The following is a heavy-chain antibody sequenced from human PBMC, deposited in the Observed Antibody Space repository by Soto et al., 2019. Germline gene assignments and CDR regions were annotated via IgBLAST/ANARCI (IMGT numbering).Heavy chain of an antibody. CDR3: AREQLAPSGYYYGMDV. CDR1: GFTFNSYP. V-gene: IGHV3-30-3*01. CDR2: VSSDGSNK. Sequence: QVHLVDSGGGVVQPGTSLRLSCAASGFTFNSYPMHWVRQAPGKGLEWVAIVSSDGSNKYYADSVKGRFTISRDNTKNTLYVEMNSLTVEDTAVYYCAREQLAPSGYYYGMDVW. D-gene: IGHD1-1*01. J-gene: IGHJ6*01.